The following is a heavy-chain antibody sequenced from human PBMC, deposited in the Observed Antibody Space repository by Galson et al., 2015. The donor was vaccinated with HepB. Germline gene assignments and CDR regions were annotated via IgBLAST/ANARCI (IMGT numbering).Heavy chain of an antibody. CDR3: AKALRGIAVARRTGGEYYFGY. D-gene: IGHD6-19*01. Sequence: SLRLSCAASGFTFSSYAMSWVRQAPGKGLEWVSAISGSGGSTYYADSVKGRFTISRDNSKNTLYLQMNSLRAEDTAVYYCAKALRGIAVARRTGGEYYFGYWGQGTLVTVSS. V-gene: IGHV3-23*01. J-gene: IGHJ4*02. CDR2: ISGSGGST. CDR1: GFTFSSYA.